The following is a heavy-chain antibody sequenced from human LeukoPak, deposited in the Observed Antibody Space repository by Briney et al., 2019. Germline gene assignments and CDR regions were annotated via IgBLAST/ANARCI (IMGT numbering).Heavy chain of an antibody. V-gene: IGHV3-30*02. CDR1: GFTFSSYG. Sequence: GGSLRLSCAASGFTFSSYGMHWVRQAPGKGLEWVAFIRYDGSNKYYADSVKGRFTMSRDNSKNTLYLQMNSLRAEDTAVYYCAKLMTTHRRYFDYWGQGTLVTVSS. D-gene: IGHD1-1*01. CDR2: IRYDGSNK. CDR3: AKLMTTHRRYFDY. J-gene: IGHJ4*02.